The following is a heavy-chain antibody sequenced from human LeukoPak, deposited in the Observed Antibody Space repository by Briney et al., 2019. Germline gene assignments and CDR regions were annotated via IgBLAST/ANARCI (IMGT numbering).Heavy chain of an antibody. V-gene: IGHV3-11*01. Sequence: PGGSLRLSCAASGFMFSDYYMGWIRQAPGKGLEWISYIGRSGTPIYYADSVKGRFTISRDNAKNSLYLQMDSLRAEDTALYFCARRATSYAIDYWGQGTLVTVSS. D-gene: IGHD2-2*01. CDR3: ARRATSYAIDY. CDR2: IGRSGTPI. CDR1: GFMFSDYY. J-gene: IGHJ4*02.